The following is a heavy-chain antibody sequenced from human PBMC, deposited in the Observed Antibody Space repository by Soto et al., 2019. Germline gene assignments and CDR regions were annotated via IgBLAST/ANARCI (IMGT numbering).Heavy chain of an antibody. Sequence: EMELVESGGGFIEPGRSLRLSCAASGFTFADYAIHWVRQAPGKGLAWVSGISWDSAVIDYAVSVKGRFTISRDNARNALYLHMNNLRPEDTALYFCAKDRGSSSWDPIFDFWGRGTLVTVSS. J-gene: IGHJ4*02. CDR3: AKDRGSSSWDPIFDF. CDR1: GFTFADYA. D-gene: IGHD6-13*01. CDR2: ISWDSAVI. V-gene: IGHV3-9*01.